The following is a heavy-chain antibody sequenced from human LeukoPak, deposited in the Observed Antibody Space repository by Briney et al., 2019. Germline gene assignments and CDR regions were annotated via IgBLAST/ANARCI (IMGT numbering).Heavy chain of an antibody. D-gene: IGHD4/OR15-4a*01. CDR2: MNPNSGNT. Sequence: ASVKVSCKASRYTFTSYDINWVRQAPGQGLEWMGWMNPNSGNTGYAQKFQGRVTMTRNTSVSTAYMELSGLRSEDTAVYYCARKNYGSNRWFDPWGPGTLVTVSS. CDR3: ARKNYGSNRWFDP. V-gene: IGHV1-8*01. CDR1: RYTFTSYD. J-gene: IGHJ5*02.